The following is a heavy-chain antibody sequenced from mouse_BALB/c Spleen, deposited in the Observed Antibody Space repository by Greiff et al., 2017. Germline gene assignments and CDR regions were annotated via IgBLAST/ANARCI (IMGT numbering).Heavy chain of an antibody. Sequence: VQLQQSGAELVRPGSSVKISCKASGYAFSSYWMNWVKQRPGQGLEWIGQIYPGDGDTNYNGKFKGKATLTADKSSSTAYMQLSSLTSEDSAVYFCARGSGTNYAMDYWGRGTSVTVSS. CDR3: ARGSGTNYAMDY. V-gene: IGHV1-80*01. CDR2: IYPGDGDT. CDR1: GYAFSSYW. D-gene: IGHD3-1*01. J-gene: IGHJ4*01.